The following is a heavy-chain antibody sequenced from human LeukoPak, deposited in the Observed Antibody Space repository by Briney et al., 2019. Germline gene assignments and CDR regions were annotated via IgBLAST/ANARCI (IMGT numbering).Heavy chain of an antibody. D-gene: IGHD1-7*01. CDR3: AKSPTGTPDY. J-gene: IGHJ4*02. CDR2: ISGSGGST. V-gene: IGHV3-23*01. CDR1: GFTFSSYA. Sequence: RGSLRLSCAASGFTFSSYAMSWVRQAPGKGLEWVSAISGSGGSTYYADSVKGRVTISRDNSKNTLYLQMNSLRAEDTAVYYCAKSPTGTPDYWGQGTLVTVSS.